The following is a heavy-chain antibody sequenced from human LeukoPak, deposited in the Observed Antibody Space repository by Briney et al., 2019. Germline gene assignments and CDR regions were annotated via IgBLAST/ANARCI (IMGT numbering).Heavy chain of an antibody. V-gene: IGHV3-30*02. CDR3: AKGLLWFGELFADAFDI. CDR1: GFTFSSYG. J-gene: IGHJ3*02. CDR2: IWYDGCNK. D-gene: IGHD3-10*01. Sequence: GGSLRLSCAASGFTFSSYGMHWVRQAPGKGLEWVAVIWYDGCNKYYADSVKGRFTISRDNSKNTLYLQMNSLRAEDTAVYYCAKGLLWFGELFADAFDIWGQGTMVTVSS.